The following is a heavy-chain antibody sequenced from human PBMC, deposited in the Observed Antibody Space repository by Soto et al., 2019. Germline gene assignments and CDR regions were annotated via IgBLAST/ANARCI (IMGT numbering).Heavy chain of an antibody. CDR2: IIPFFGTI. Sequence: QVQLVQSGAEVKNPGSSVKVSCEASGGTFYNFAVNWVRQAPGQGLEWMGGIIPFFGTIKYAQDFQGRVTITADESTTTAYMELRRLRSEDTAVYYCARAFESSPSPTHYYGMDVWGQGTTVTVSS. CDR3: ARAFESSPSPTHYYGMDV. J-gene: IGHJ6*02. V-gene: IGHV1-69*01. CDR1: GGTFYNFA.